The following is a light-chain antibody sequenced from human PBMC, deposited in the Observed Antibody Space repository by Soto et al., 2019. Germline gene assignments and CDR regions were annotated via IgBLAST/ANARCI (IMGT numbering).Light chain of an antibody. Sequence: DIQMTQSPSSLSASVGDRVTITCPAGQSIGKHLNCYQQKPGKAPKFLIYAASNLQSGVPSRFSGGGSGTDFTLTVNSLLPEDVSTYYCQQGYTSAITFGQGTRLEIK. CDR2: AAS. V-gene: IGKV1-39*01. J-gene: IGKJ5*01. CDR1: QSIGKH. CDR3: QQGYTSAIT.